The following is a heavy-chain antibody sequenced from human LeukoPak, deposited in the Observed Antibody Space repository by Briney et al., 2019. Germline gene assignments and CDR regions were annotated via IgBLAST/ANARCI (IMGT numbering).Heavy chain of an antibody. CDR1: GFTFSSYA. D-gene: IGHD1-26*01. CDR3: ARVEEVPSGSYYGDAFDI. V-gene: IGHV3-23*01. J-gene: IGHJ3*02. CDR2: ISGSGGST. Sequence: GGSLRLSCAASGFTFSSYAMSWVRQAPGKGLEWVSAISGSGGSTYYADSVKGRFTISRDNSKNTLYLQMNNLRAEDTAVYYCARVEEVPSGSYYGDAFDIWGQGTMVTVSS.